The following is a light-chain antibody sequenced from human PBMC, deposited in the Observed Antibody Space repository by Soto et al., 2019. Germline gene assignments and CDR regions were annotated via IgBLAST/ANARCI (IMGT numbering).Light chain of an antibody. CDR3: QQYGSSPKYT. V-gene: IGKV3-20*01. J-gene: IGKJ2*01. CDR1: QSVSSSY. Sequence: EIVLTQSPGTLSLSPGERATLSCRASQSVSSSYLAWYQQKPGQAPRLLIYGASSMATGIPDRFSGSGSGTDFNLTISRLEPEDFAVYYCQQYGSSPKYTFGQGTKLEIK. CDR2: GAS.